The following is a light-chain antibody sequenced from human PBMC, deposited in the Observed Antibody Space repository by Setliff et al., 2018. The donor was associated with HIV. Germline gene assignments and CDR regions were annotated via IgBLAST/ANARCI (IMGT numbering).Light chain of an antibody. CDR1: SSNVGKYDL. CDR3: CSYAGSRAFEV. V-gene: IGLV2-23*02. J-gene: IGLJ1*01. CDR2: EVT. Sequence: QSVLTQPRSVSGSPGQSITISCTGNSSNVGKYDLVSWYRQYPDKAPKLTIYEVTKRPSGISNRFSGSKSGNTASLTISGPQTDDEADYYCCSYAGSRAFEVFGTGTKVTVL.